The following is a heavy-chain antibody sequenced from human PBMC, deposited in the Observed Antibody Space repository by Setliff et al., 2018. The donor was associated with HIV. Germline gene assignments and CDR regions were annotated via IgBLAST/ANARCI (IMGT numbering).Heavy chain of an antibody. D-gene: IGHD3-10*01. CDR3: SRGTYYKGLDP. Sequence: ASETLSLTCVVSGGSINTGGYYWTWIRQVPGKGLEWIGSIYYTGTTNYNPSLESRLTISIDTSQNHFSLKLTSVTAADTALYFCSRGTYYKGLDPWGQGTLVTVSS. CDR1: GGSINTGGYY. J-gene: IGHJ5*02. V-gene: IGHV4-31*11. CDR2: IYYTGTT.